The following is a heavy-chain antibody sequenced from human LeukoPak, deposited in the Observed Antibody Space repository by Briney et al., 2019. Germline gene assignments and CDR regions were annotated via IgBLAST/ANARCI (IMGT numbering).Heavy chain of an antibody. J-gene: IGHJ5*02. Sequence: PSDTLSLTCTVSGDSINSYYWSWIRQPPGRGLEWIGYIYYTGNTNYNPSLKSRVTILIDTSKNQFSLKLSSVTAADTAMYYCARLYNHNWFDPWGQGTLVTVSS. D-gene: IGHD3-16*02. CDR3: ARLYNHNWFDP. V-gene: IGHV4-59*07. CDR2: IYYTGNT. CDR1: GDSINSYY.